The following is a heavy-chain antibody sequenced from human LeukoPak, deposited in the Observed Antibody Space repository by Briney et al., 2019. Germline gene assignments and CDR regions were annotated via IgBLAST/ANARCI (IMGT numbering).Heavy chain of an antibody. V-gene: IGHV3-33*01. J-gene: IGHJ4*02. CDR2: IWSDSTNK. D-gene: IGHD4-17*01. Sequence: QSGGSLRLSCAASGFTFSTYAMHWVRQAPGKGLEWVAVIWSDSTNKYYADSVRGRFTISRDNSKSTLYLQMSSLRAEDTATYYCARDRLTTVTTFHFDYWGQGTLVTVSS. CDR1: GFTFSTYA. CDR3: ARDRLTTVTTFHFDY.